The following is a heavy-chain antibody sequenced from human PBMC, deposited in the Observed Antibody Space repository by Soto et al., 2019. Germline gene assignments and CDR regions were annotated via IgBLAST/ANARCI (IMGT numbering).Heavy chain of an antibody. CDR2: ISGTGGAA. J-gene: IGHJ4*02. D-gene: IGHD3-10*01. CDR3: AKPEEVVRGFDF. CDR1: GFTFGHSA. V-gene: IGHV3-23*01. Sequence: GGSLRLSCAASGFTFGHSAMSWVRQAPGKGLEWVAAISGTGGAAYYADSVKGRFAISRDNSRNTLFLQMNSLRVDDTAIYHCAKPEEVVRGFDFWGLGTLVTVSS.